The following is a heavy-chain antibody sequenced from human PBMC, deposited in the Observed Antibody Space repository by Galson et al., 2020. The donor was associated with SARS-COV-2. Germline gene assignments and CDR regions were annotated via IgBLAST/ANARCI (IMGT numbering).Heavy chain of an antibody. V-gene: IGHV3-7*01. D-gene: IGHD3-22*01. J-gene: IGHJ6*02. CDR1: GLTFSSYW. Sequence: GGSLRLSCAASGLTFSSYWMSWVRQAPGKGLEWVANIKQDGSEKYDVDSVKGRFTISRDNAKNSLYLQMNSLRAEDTAVYYCARDLIEGYYYDSSGYLYYGMDVWGQGTTVTVSS. CDR2: IKQDGSEK. CDR3: ARDLIEGYYYDSSGYLYYGMDV.